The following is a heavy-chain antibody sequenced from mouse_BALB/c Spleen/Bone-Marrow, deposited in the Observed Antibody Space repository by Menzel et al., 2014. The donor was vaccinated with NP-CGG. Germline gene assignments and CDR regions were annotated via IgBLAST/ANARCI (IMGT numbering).Heavy chain of an antibody. CDR1: GYAFTDYL. V-gene: IGHV1-54*01. CDR3: ARYDGYFDY. D-gene: IGHD2-3*01. Sequence: QVQLKESGAELVRPGTSVKVSRKASGYAFTDYLMEWLKQRPGQGLEWIGVINPGSGSTNYNEKFKDKATLTADKSSSTAYMQLSSLTSDDSAVYFCARYDGYFDYWGQGTILTVSS. J-gene: IGHJ2*01. CDR2: INPGSGST.